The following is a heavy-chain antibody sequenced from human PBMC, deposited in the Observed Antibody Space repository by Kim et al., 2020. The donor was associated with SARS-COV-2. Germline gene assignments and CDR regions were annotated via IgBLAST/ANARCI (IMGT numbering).Heavy chain of an antibody. V-gene: IGHV4-39*07. CDR3: ARESLYGSGSSYLDY. Sequence: PSLKSRVTISVDTSKNQFSRKLSAVTAADTAVYYCARESLYGSGSSYLDYWGQGTLVTVSS. J-gene: IGHJ4*02. D-gene: IGHD3-10*01.